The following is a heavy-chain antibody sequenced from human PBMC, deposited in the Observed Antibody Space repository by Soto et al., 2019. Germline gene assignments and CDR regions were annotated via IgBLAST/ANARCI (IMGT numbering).Heavy chain of an antibody. CDR2: ISHDGINK. CDR3: ARDMYSSDYFVKWFEP. CDR1: GFSFSSYA. V-gene: IGHV3-30-3*01. D-gene: IGHD6-19*01. Sequence: QVRLVESGGGVVQPGRSLRLSCTASGFSFSSYAMYWFRQLPGKGLEWVAVISHDGINKHYADSEKGRVTVSRDNSNHSLDLQLNSLRGEDTAMYYCARDMYSSDYFVKWFEPWGQGTLVTVSS. J-gene: IGHJ5*02.